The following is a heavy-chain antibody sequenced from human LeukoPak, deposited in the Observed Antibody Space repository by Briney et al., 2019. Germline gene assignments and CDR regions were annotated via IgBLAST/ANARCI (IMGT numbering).Heavy chain of an antibody. CDR3: ARGAQTYYDKAPVDY. J-gene: IGHJ4*02. D-gene: IGHD3-22*01. V-gene: IGHV4-39*07. CDR2: VYYSGTT. Sequence: SETLSLTCNVSGGSISSSSYYWGWIRQPPGKGPEWIGNVYYSGTTYYNPSLKSRVTISVDTSKSQFSLKLNSMTAADTAVYYCARGAQTYYDKAPVDYWGQGTLVTVSS. CDR1: GGSISSSSYY.